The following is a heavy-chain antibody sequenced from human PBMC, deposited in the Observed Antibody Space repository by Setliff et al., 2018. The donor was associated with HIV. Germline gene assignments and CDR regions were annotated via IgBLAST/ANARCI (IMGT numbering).Heavy chain of an antibody. CDR1: GDTDFY. D-gene: IGHD6-6*01. V-gene: IGHV4-4*09. Sequence: PSETLSLTCTVSGDTDFYWSWIRQSPGKGLEWIGYIHASGKANYNPSLKSRVTISADTSKNKFSLKLNSVIVADTAVYYCARHGKQLVERRIGAMDVWGQGTTVTVSS. CDR3: ARHGKQLVERRIGAMDV. CDR2: IHASGKA. J-gene: IGHJ6*02.